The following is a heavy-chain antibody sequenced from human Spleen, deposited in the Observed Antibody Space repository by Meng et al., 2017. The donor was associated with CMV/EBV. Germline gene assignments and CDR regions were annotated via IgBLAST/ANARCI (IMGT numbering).Heavy chain of an antibody. CDR3: ARAPSGWLYAFDM. CDR2: INSDGSST. Sequence: GVSLRLSCAATGFTFSRYWMHWVRQAPGKGLVWVSRINSDGSSTSYADSVKGRFTISRDNAKNTLYLQMNSLRAEDRAVYYCARAPSGWLYAFDMWGQGTMVTVSS. V-gene: IGHV3-74*01. D-gene: IGHD2-15*01. CDR1: GFTFSRYW. J-gene: IGHJ3*02.